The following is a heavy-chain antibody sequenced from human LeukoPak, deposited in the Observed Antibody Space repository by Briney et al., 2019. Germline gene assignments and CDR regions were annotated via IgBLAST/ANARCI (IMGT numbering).Heavy chain of an antibody. J-gene: IGHJ4*02. D-gene: IGHD6-19*01. CDR3: AKDPKRYSSGWYGYYFDY. CDR1: GFTFRNYA. CDR2: ISGSGGST. Sequence: GGSLRLSCATSGFTFRNYAIYWVRQAPGKGLEWVSAISGSGGSTYYADSVKGRFTISRDNSKNTLYLQMNSLRAEDTAVYYCAKDPKRYSSGWYGYYFDYWGQGTLVTVSS. V-gene: IGHV3-23*01.